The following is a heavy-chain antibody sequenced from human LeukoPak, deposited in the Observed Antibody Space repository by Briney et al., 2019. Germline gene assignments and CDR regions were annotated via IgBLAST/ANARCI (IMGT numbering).Heavy chain of an antibody. CDR1: GFTFSSYG. Sequence: PGGSLRLSCAASGFTFSSYGMHWVRQAPGKGLEWVAFIRYDGSNKYYADSVKGRFTISRDNSKNTLYLQMNSLRAEDTAVYNCAKELLWFGELFTSGPSPPDHWGQGTLVTVSS. CDR3: AKELLWFGELFTSGPSPPDH. CDR2: IRYDGSNK. J-gene: IGHJ4*02. V-gene: IGHV3-30*02. D-gene: IGHD3-10*01.